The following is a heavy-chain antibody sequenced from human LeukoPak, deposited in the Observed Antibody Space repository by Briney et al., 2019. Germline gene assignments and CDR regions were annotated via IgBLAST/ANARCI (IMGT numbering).Heavy chain of an antibody. V-gene: IGHV3-23*01. CDR2: ISGSGGST. CDR3: AKGKCRGYSYGSIDY. CDR1: GFTFSSYA. J-gene: IGHJ4*02. Sequence: GGSLRLSCAASGFTFSSYAMSWVRQAPGKGLEWVSAISGSGGSTYYADSVKGRFTISRDNSKNTLYLQMNSLRAEDTAVYYCAKGKCRGYSYGSIDYWGQGTLVTVSS. D-gene: IGHD5-18*01.